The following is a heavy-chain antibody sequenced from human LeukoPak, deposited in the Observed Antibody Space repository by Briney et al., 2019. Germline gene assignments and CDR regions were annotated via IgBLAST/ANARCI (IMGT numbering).Heavy chain of an antibody. Sequence: SVKVSFNAAGGAFSSFAITWGWQRPGPGQEWMGGITPIFGTVNYAQKFQGRITISADKATNTAYMEVRRLRFEDTAVYYCARIAPTRATMIKNDYNYIDVWGKGTTGTIFS. D-gene: IGHD5-24*01. V-gene: IGHV1-69*06. CDR2: ITPIFGTV. CDR3: ARIAPTRATMIKNDYNYIDV. CDR1: GGAFSSFA. J-gene: IGHJ6*03.